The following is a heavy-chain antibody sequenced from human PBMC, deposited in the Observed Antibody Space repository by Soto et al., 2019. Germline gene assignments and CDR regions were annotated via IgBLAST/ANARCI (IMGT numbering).Heavy chain of an antibody. D-gene: IGHD3-10*01. V-gene: IGHV4-30-4*01. CDR2: IYYSGST. CDR3: ARGQYYGRSFDY. CDR1: GGSISSGDYY. Sequence: VQLQESGPGLLKSSQILPLTCTVSGGSISSGDYYWSWIRQPPGKGLEWIGYIYYSGSTYYKPSLKSRVTISLDTSKNQFSLKLSSVTAADTAVYYCARGQYYGRSFDYWGQGTLVTVSS. J-gene: IGHJ4*02.